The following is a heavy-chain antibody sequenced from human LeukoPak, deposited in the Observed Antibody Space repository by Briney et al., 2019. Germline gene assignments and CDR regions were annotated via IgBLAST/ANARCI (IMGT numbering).Heavy chain of an antibody. D-gene: IGHD6-13*01. CDR3: AKVSGIAAAGTVRGALAADY. CDR2: ISGSGSST. V-gene: IGHV3-23*01. Sequence: GGSLRLSCAASGFTFSDYAMSWVRQAPGRGLEWVSVISGSGSSTYYADSVKGRFTISRDNSKNTLYLQMNSLRAEDTAVYYCAKVSGIAAAGTVRGALAADYWGQGTLVTVSS. CDR1: GFTFSDYA. J-gene: IGHJ4*02.